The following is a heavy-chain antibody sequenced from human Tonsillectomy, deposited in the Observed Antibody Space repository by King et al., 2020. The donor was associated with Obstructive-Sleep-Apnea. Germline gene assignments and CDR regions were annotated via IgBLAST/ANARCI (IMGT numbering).Heavy chain of an antibody. D-gene: IGHD3-10*01. Sequence: LQLQESGPGLVKPSETLSLSCTVSGGSISSSSYYWGWIRQPPGKGLEWIGSIYYSGSTYYNPSLKSRVTISVDTSKNQFSLKLSSVTAADTAVYYCARDQFVVRGVIGYWGQGTLVTVSS. CDR3: ARDQFVVRGVIGY. J-gene: IGHJ4*02. V-gene: IGHV4-39*07. CDR1: GGSISSSSYY. CDR2: IYYSGST.